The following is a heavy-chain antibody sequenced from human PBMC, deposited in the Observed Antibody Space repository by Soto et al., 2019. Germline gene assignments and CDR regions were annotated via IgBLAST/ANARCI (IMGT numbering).Heavy chain of an antibody. J-gene: IGHJ6*04. V-gene: IGHV4-31*03. Sequence: PSETLALSCTFSVVAIISVFYYWSCIRQHPWKCLELIGYIYYSGSTYYNPSLKGRVTISVDTSKNQFSLKLSSVTAADTAVYYCARDRMAEDRYYGMEVWGKGNTVNVSS. CDR2: IYYSGST. CDR1: VVAIISVFYY. D-gene: IGHD2-8*01. CDR3: ARDRMAEDRYYGMEV.